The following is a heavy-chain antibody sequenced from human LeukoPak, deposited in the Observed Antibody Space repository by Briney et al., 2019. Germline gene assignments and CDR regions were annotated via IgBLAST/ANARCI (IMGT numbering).Heavy chain of an antibody. Sequence: ASVKVSCKASGYTFTSYGISWVRHAPGQGLEWMGWISAYNGNTNYAQKLQGRVTMTTDTSTSTAYMELRSLRSDDTAVYYCARGRYCSSTSCPYFDYWGQGTLVTVSS. V-gene: IGHV1-18*01. CDR3: ARGRYCSSTSCPYFDY. CDR1: GYTFTSYG. D-gene: IGHD2-2*01. J-gene: IGHJ4*02. CDR2: ISAYNGNT.